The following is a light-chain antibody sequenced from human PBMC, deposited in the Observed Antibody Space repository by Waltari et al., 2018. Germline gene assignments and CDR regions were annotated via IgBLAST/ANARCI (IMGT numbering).Light chain of an antibody. V-gene: IGKV3-20*01. CDR3: QQYDGSVLT. Sequence: IVLTQSPDTLSVSPGQRATLSCRASQTINNNFLVWYQQKPGQAPRLNIHDASCRATGFPDRFSGSGSGTDFTLTISNLEPEDFAVYYCQQYDGSVLTFGGGTKVEI. J-gene: IGKJ4*01. CDR1: QTINNNF. CDR2: DAS.